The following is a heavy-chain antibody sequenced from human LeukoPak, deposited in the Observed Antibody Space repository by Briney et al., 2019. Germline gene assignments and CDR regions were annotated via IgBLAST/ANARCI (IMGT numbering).Heavy chain of an antibody. CDR1: GGSISSSNHY. V-gene: IGHV4-39*07. D-gene: IGHD4-17*01. Sequence: PSETLSLTCTVSGGSISSSNHYWGWIRQPPGKGLEWIGSIYYSGSTNYNPSLKSRVTISVDTSKNQFSLKLSSVTAADTAVYYCARAPRTTSASLNYGMDVWGQGTTVTVSS. J-gene: IGHJ6*02. CDR2: IYYSGST. CDR3: ARAPRTTSASLNYGMDV.